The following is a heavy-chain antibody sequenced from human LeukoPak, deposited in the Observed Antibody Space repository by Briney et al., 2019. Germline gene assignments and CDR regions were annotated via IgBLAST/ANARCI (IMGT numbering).Heavy chain of an antibody. CDR2: INQDGSEK. CDR3: ARSTVVGATLLPFQH. CDR1: GFTFSSYW. J-gene: IGHJ1*01. D-gene: IGHD1-26*01. V-gene: IGHV3-7*03. Sequence: PGGSLRLSCAASGFTFSSYWMTWVRQAPGKGLEWVANINQDGSEKYYVDSVKGRFTISRDNAKRSVYLQMNSLRAEDTAVHYCARSTVVGATLLPFQHWGQGTLVTVSS.